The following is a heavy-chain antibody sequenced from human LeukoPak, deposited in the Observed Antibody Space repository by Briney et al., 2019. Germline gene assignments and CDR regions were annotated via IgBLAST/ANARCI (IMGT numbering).Heavy chain of an antibody. V-gene: IGHV3-30*02. J-gene: IGHJ3*02. CDR3: ARLNADYGYYGPHDAFDI. CDR2: IRYDGSDK. D-gene: IGHD4-17*01. CDR1: DFTFNSYG. Sequence: GGSLRLSCAASDFTFNSYGMHWVRQAPGKGLDWVAFIRYDGSDKYYADSVKGRFTISRDNSRNTLYLQMNSLRGEDTAVYYCARLNADYGYYGPHDAFDIWGQGTLVAVSS.